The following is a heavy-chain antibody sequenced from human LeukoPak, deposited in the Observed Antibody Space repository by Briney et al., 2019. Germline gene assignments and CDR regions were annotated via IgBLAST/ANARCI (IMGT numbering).Heavy chain of an antibody. D-gene: IGHD6-13*01. Sequence: PGGSLRLSCAASGFTFRSYAMSWVRQAPGKGLEWVSAISGSGGSTDYADSVKGRFTISRDNSKNTLYLQMNSLRAEDTAVYYCARSPGIAAAGTPDAFDIWGQGTMVTVSS. CDR1: GFTFRSYA. J-gene: IGHJ3*02. CDR3: ARSPGIAAAGTPDAFDI. V-gene: IGHV3-23*01. CDR2: ISGSGGST.